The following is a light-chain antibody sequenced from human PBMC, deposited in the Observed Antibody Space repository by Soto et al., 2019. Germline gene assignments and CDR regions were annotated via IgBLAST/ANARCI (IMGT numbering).Light chain of an antibody. CDR2: AAS. CDR1: QSISSY. J-gene: IGKJ1*01. V-gene: IGKV1-39*01. Sequence: DIQMTQSPSSLSASVGDRVTITCRASQSISSYLNWYQQKPGKAPKPLIYAASSLQSGVPSRFSGSGSGTDFNLTISSLQTEDFATYECQQRYSTTRTFGQGTKVDIK. CDR3: QQRYSTTRT.